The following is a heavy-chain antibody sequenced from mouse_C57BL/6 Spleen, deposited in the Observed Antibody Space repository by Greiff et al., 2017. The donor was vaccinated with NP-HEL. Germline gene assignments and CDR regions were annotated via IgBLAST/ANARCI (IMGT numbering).Heavy chain of an antibody. V-gene: IGHV1-76*01. CDR2: IYPGSGNT. J-gene: IGHJ3*01. D-gene: IGHD4-1*02. Sequence: VQLQQSGAELVRPGASVKLSCKASGYTFTDYYINWVKQRPGQGLEWIARIYPGSGNTYYNEKFKGKATLTAEKSSSTAYMQLSSLTSEDSAVYFCARSTGMGFAYWGQGTLVTVSA. CDR1: GYTFTDYY. CDR3: ARSTGMGFAY.